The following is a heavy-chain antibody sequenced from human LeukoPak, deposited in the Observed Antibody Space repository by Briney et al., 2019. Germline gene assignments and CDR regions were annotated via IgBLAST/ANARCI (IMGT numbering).Heavy chain of an antibody. Sequence: GGSLRLSCAASGFTFSSYSMNWVRQAPGKGLEWVSSISSSSSYIYYADSVKGRFTNSRDNAKNSLYLQMNSLRAEDTAVYYCARDRLDYDFWSGYLRSDYYGMDVWGQGTTVTVSS. CDR3: ARDRLDYDFWSGYLRSDYYGMDV. V-gene: IGHV3-21*01. CDR2: ISSSSSYI. J-gene: IGHJ6*02. CDR1: GFTFSSYS. D-gene: IGHD3-3*01.